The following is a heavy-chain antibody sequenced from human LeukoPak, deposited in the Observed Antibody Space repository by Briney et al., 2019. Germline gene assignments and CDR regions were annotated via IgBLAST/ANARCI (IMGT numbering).Heavy chain of an antibody. CDR2: IYYSGST. CDR1: GGSISSYY. CDR3: ARHSRREAAASADY. D-gene: IGHD6-13*01. Sequence: SETLSLTCTVSGGSISSYYWSWIRQPPGKGLEWIGSIYYSGSTYYNPSLKSRVTISVDTSKNQFSLKLSSVTAADTAVYYCARHSRREAAASADYWGQGTLVTVSS. V-gene: IGHV4-39*01. J-gene: IGHJ4*02.